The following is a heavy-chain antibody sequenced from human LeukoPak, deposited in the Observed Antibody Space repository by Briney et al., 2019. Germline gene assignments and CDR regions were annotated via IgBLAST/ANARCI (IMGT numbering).Heavy chain of an antibody. D-gene: IGHD4-17*01. J-gene: IGHJ4*02. V-gene: IGHV3-7*05. CDR3: VRFPTGFDY. CDR2: INEDGSEK. Sequence: PGGSLRLSCAASGFTLRTYWMTWVRQAPGKGLEWVANINEDGSEKYYVDSVKGRFTISRDNAENSLYLQMNSLRGEDTAVYYCVRFPTGFDYWGQGTLVTVSS. CDR1: GFTLRTYW.